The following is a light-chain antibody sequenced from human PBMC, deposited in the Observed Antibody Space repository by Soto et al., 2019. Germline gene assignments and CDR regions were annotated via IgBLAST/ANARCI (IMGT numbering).Light chain of an antibody. V-gene: IGLV2-23*01. CDR3: CSYAGSSTLV. Sequence: ALTQPASVSGSPGQSITISCTGASSDVGSYNLVSWYQQHPGKAPKLMIYEGSKRPSGVSNRFSGSKSGNTASLTISGLRAEDEADYYCCSYAGSSTLVFGTGTKVTVL. J-gene: IGLJ1*01. CDR2: EGS. CDR1: SSDVGSYNL.